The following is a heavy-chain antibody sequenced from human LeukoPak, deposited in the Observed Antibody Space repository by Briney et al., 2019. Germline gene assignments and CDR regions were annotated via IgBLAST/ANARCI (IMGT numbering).Heavy chain of an antibody. CDR1: GGSISSRSYY. Sequence: SETLSLTCTVSGGSISSRSYYWGWIRQPPGKGLEWIGNIYYSGSTYYNPSLKSRVTISVDTSKNQFSLKLSSVTAADTAVYYCARGYYYDNYFDYWGQGTLVTVSS. V-gene: IGHV4-39*07. CDR3: ARGYYYDNYFDY. J-gene: IGHJ4*02. CDR2: IYYSGST. D-gene: IGHD3-22*01.